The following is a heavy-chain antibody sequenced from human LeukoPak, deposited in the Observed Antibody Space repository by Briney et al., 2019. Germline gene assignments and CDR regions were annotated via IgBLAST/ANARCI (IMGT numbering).Heavy chain of an antibody. Sequence: GGSLRLSCAASGFRFSTYSMNWVRQAPGKGLEWISYISNSGGAEHYTDSVKGRFTISRDNAKNALYLQMNSLRAEDTAVYFCARDYVFAFDYWSQGTLVTVSS. CDR3: ARDYVFAFDY. J-gene: IGHJ4*02. CDR2: ISNSGGAE. CDR1: GFRFSTYS. D-gene: IGHD3-10*02. V-gene: IGHV3-48*01.